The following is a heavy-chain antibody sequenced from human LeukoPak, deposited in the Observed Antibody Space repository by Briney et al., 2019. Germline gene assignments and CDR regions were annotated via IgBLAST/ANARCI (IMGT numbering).Heavy chain of an antibody. CDR2: INPNSGGT. CDR1: GYXFTGYY. J-gene: IGHJ4*02. Sequence: ASVKVSCKASGYXFTGYYMHWVRQAPGQGLEWMGWINPNSGGTNYAQKFQGRITMTRDTSISTAYMELSRLRSDDTAVYYCARYTAMVTVQILGFDYWGQGTLVTVSS. V-gene: IGHV1-2*02. D-gene: IGHD5-18*01. CDR3: ARYTAMVTVQILGFDY.